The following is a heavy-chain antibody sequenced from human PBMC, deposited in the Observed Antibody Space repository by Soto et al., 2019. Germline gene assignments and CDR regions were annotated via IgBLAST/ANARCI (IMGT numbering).Heavy chain of an antibody. CDR3: ARHRTTCWWGGKDF. V-gene: IGHV5-51*01. Sequence: GESPKIPCNTSGYNFSNFWHGRVRQIPGKGLEWVGLIYAADCKTTYGLSVQGQVSMSADSSIRRVYLQLSSLKASDTAIYYCARHRTTCWWGGKDFWGQGTTVTVSS. CDR1: GYNFSNFW. CDR2: IYAADCKT. D-gene: IGHD2-8*02. J-gene: IGHJ6*02.